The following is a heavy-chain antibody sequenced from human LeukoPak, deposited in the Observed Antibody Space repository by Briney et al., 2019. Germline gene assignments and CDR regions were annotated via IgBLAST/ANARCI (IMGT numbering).Heavy chain of an antibody. Sequence: PSETLSLTCAVSGGSISSGSYSWSWIRQPPGKGLEWIGYIYYSGSTNYNPSLKSRVTISVDTSKNQFSLKLSSVTAADTAVYYCLAAAGTDFDYWGQGTLVTVSS. J-gene: IGHJ4*02. CDR2: IYYSGST. V-gene: IGHV4-61*01. CDR1: GGSISSGSYS. D-gene: IGHD6-13*01. CDR3: LAAAGTDFDY.